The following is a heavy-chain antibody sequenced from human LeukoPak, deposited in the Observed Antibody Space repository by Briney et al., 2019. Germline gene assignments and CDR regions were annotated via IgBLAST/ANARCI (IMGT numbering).Heavy chain of an antibody. CDR3: AKGGLAAAGTLWDY. V-gene: IGHV3-23*01. D-gene: IGHD6-13*01. Sequence: GGSLRLSCAASGFTFSSYAMSWVRQAPGKGLEWFSAISGSGGSTYYADSVKGRFTISRDNSKNTLYLQMNNLRAEDTAVYYCAKGGLAAAGTLWDYWGQGTLVTVSS. CDR2: ISGSGGST. J-gene: IGHJ4*02. CDR1: GFTFSSYA.